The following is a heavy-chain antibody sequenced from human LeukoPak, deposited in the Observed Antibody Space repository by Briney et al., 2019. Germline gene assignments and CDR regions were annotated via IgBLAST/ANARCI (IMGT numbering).Heavy chain of an antibody. CDR2: INPSGGST. Sequence: ASVKVSCKASGYTFTSYYMHWVRQAPGQGLEWMGIINPSGGSTSYAQKFQGRVTMTRDTSTSTVYMELSSLRSEDTAVYYCARECGGDCYSRSYYYYYYMDVWGKGTTVTTSS. CDR1: GYTFTSYY. CDR3: ARECGGDCYSRSYYYYYYMDV. D-gene: IGHD2-21*02. V-gene: IGHV1-46*01. J-gene: IGHJ6*03.